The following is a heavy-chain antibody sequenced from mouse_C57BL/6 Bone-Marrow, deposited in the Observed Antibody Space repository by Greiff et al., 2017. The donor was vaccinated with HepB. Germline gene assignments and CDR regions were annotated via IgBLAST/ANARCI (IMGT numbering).Heavy chain of an antibody. Sequence: EVQLQQSGPELVKPGASVKISCKASGYTFTDYYMNWVKQSHGKSLEWIGDINPNNGGTSYNQKFKGKATLTVDKSSSTAYMELRSLTSEDSAVYYCARSLLRHYFDYWGQGTTLTVSS. CDR1: GYTFTDYY. CDR2: INPNNGGT. J-gene: IGHJ2*01. D-gene: IGHD2-10*01. V-gene: IGHV1-26*01. CDR3: ARSLLRHYFDY.